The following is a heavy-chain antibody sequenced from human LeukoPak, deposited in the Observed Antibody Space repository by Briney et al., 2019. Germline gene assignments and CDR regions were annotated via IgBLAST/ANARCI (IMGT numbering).Heavy chain of an antibody. V-gene: IGHV3-23*01. J-gene: IGHJ6*02. CDR2: ISGSGGTT. CDR1: EFTFSTSA. CDR3: ARYRGYGMDV. D-gene: IGHD1-26*01. Sequence: PGGSLRLSCVASEFTFSTSAMGWVRQAPGKGLEWVPSISGSGGTTYADSVKGRFTISRDNSKNTLFLQMNSLRAEDTAVYYCARYRGYGMDVWGQGTTVTVSS.